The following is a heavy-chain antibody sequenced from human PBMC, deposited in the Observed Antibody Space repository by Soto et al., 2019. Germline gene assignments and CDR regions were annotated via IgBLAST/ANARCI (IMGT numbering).Heavy chain of an antibody. CDR3: AGWGQTPASCPNFDY. V-gene: IGHV1-8*01. J-gene: IGHJ4*02. Sequence: QLQLVQSGAGVKKPGASVRISCETSGYNFTSYDINWVRQATGQGLEWMGWMNPHSGNTGFANKFQGRLTMTRDTTISTAYMELSGLTSEDSAVYYCAGWGQTPASCPNFDYWGQGTLVTVSS. D-gene: IGHD3-16*01. CDR2: MNPHSGNT. CDR1: GYNFTSYD.